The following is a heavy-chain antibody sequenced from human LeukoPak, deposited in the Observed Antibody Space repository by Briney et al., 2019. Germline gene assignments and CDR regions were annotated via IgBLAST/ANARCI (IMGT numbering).Heavy chain of an antibody. CDR3: ARDLGDYADY. V-gene: IGHV1-69*05. CDR1: GYTFTSYG. D-gene: IGHD4-17*01. J-gene: IGHJ4*02. CDR2: IIPIFGTA. Sequence: GASVKVSCKASGYTFTSYGISWVRQAPGQGREWMGRIIPIFGTANYAQKFQGRVTITTDESTSTAYMELSSLRSDDTAVYYCARDLGDYADYWGQGTLVTVSS.